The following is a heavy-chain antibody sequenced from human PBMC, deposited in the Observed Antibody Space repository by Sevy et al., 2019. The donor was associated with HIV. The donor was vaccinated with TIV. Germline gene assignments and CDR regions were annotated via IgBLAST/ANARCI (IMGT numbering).Heavy chain of an antibody. V-gene: IGHV3-21*01. CDR2: ISSSSKYI. CDR1: GFIFSSYS. D-gene: IGHD6-13*01. J-gene: IGHJ4*02. CDR3: ARDPAIAAAVTFDY. Sequence: GGSLRLSCAASGFIFSSYSINWVRQAPGKGLKWVSSISSSSKYIYYADSVKGRFTISRDNAKNSLFLQMNSLRAEDTAVYYCARDPAIAAAVTFDYWGQRTLVTVSS.